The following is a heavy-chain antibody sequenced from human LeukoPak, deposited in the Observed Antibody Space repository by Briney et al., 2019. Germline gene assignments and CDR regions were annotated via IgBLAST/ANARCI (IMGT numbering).Heavy chain of an antibody. J-gene: IGHJ4*02. D-gene: IGHD2-2*01. CDR3: ARGGTTTWVGSFDY. CDR1: GYTFTSYG. V-gene: IGHV1-18*01. Sequence: ASVKVSCKASGYTFTSYGISWVRQAPGQGLEWMGWISPYNGNTNYVQNLQGRVTMTTDTSTSTAYVELRSLRSDDTAVYYCARGGTTTWVGSFDYWRQGSLVTVSS. CDR2: ISPYNGNT.